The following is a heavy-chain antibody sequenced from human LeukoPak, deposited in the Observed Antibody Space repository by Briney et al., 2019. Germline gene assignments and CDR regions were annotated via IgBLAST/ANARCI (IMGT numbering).Heavy chain of an antibody. V-gene: IGHV3-30*03. CDR1: GFTFSSYG. CDR2: ISYDGSNK. Sequence: GGSLRLSCAASGFTFSSYGMHWVRQAPGKGLEWVAVISYDGSNKYYADSVKGRFTISRDNAKNTLYLQMDSLRAEDTGVYYCARSNQADDHWGQGTLVTVSS. CDR3: ARSNQADDH. J-gene: IGHJ4*02. D-gene: IGHD1-14*01.